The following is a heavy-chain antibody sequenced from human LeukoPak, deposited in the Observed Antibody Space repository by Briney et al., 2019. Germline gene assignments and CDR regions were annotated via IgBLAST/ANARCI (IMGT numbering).Heavy chain of an antibody. CDR1: GFTFSSYS. CDR3: ARDFFERITIFGVVKSHAFDI. V-gene: IGHV3-21*01. CDR2: ISSSSSYI. J-gene: IGHJ3*02. Sequence: GGSLRLSCAASGFTFSSYSMNWVRQAPGKGLEWVSSISSSSSYIYYADSVKGRFTISRDNAKNSLYLQMNSLRAEDTAVYYCARDFFERITIFGVVKSHAFDIWGQGTMVTVSS. D-gene: IGHD3-3*01.